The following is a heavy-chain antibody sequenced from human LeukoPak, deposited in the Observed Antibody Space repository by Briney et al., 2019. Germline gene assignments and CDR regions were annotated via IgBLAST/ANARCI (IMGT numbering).Heavy chain of an antibody. V-gene: IGHV3-7*01. D-gene: IGHD3-16*02. J-gene: IGHJ4*02. CDR2: IKQDGSEK. CDR3: ARAGLGELSFAIDY. CDR1: GFTFSSYW. Sequence: GGSLRLSCAASGFTFSSYWMSWVRQAPGKGLEWVANIKQDGSEKYYVDSVKGRFTISRDNAKNSLYLQMNSLRAEDTAVYYCARAGLGELSFAIDYWGQGTLVTVSS.